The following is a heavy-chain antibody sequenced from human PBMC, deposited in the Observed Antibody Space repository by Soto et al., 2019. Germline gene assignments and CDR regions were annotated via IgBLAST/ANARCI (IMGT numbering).Heavy chain of an antibody. Sequence: GGFLRLSCAASGFTCSDYYMSWIRQAPGKGLEWVSYISNSGSTKFYADSVTGRFTISRDNAKNSLHLQMNSLRVDDTAVYFCARGTGWEPGLSTFSAMGVWGQGTTVTVSS. J-gene: IGHJ6*02. V-gene: IGHV3-11*01. CDR1: GFTCSDYY. CDR2: ISNSGSTK. D-gene: IGHD1-26*01. CDR3: ARGTGWEPGLSTFSAMGV.